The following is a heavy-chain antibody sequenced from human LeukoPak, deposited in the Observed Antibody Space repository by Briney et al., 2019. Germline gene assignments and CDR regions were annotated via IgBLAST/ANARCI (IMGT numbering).Heavy chain of an antibody. V-gene: IGHV3-15*01. J-gene: IGHJ5*02. CDR1: GFTFSNSW. CDR2: IKNKTDGRTT. CDR3: TTVPYYYDSLP. Sequence: PGGSLRLSCAASGFTFSNSWMSWVRQAPGKGLEWVGRIKNKTDGRTTDYAAPVKGRFTISRDDSKNTQYLQMNSLKTEDTAVYYCTTVPYYYDSLPWGQGTLVTVSS. D-gene: IGHD3-22*01.